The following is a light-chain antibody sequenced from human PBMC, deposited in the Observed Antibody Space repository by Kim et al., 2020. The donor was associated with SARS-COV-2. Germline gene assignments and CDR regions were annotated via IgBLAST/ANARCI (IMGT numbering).Light chain of an antibody. Sequence: QSVLTQPPSASGTPWQRVTISCSGSSSNIGRNTVNWYQQLPGTAPKLLIYSNNQRTSGVPDRFSGSKSGTSVSLAISGLQSEDGADYYCAAWDDSLNGYVFGTGTKVTVL. CDR2: SNN. J-gene: IGLJ1*01. CDR3: AAWDDSLNGYV. CDR1: SSNIGRNT. V-gene: IGLV1-44*01.